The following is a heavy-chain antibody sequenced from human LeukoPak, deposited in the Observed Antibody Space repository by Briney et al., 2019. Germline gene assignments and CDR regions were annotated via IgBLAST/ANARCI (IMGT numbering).Heavy chain of an antibody. CDR1: GGSISSSSYY. Sequence: SETLSLTCTVSGGSISSSSYYWGWIRQPPGKGVEWIGSIYYSGSTYYNPSRKSRVTISVDTSKNQFSLKLSSVTAADTAVYYCARQVTVGSFFDYWGQGTLVTVSS. CDR3: ARQVTVGSFFDY. CDR2: IYYSGST. D-gene: IGHD2-21*02. J-gene: IGHJ4*02. V-gene: IGHV4-39*01.